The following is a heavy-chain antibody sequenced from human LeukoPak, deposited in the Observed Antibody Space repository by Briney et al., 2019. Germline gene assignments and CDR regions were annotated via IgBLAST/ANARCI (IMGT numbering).Heavy chain of an antibody. CDR1: GGSFSGYY. Sequence: SETLSLTCAVYGGSFSGYYWSWIRQPPGKGLEWIGEINHSGSTNYNPSLKSRVTISVDTSKNQFSLKLSSVTAADTAVYYCARRGQQLAHWGQGTLVTVSS. D-gene: IGHD6-13*01. J-gene: IGHJ4*02. V-gene: IGHV4-34*01. CDR2: INHSGST. CDR3: ARRGQQLAH.